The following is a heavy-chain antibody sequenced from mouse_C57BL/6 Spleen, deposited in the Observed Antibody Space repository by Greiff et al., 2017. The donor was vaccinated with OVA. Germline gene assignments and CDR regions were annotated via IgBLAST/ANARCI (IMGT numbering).Heavy chain of an antibody. CDR2: ISYDGSN. V-gene: IGHV3-6*01. CDR1: GYSITSGYY. D-gene: IGHD2-2*01. Sequence: EVKLMESGPGLVKPSQSLSLTCSVTGYSITSGYYWNWIRQFPGNKLEWMGYISYDGSNNYNPSLKNRISITRDTSKNQFFLKLNSVTTEDTATYYCASIPGLPHYYAMDYWGQGTSVTVSS. J-gene: IGHJ4*01. CDR3: ASIPGLPHYYAMDY.